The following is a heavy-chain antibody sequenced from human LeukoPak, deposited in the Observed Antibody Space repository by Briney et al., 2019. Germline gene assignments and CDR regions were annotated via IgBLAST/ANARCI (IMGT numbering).Heavy chain of an antibody. J-gene: IGHJ4*02. CDR2: IRYDGRNK. CDR1: GFTVSSNS. CDR3: AKDSLRERIVGSTTRGVNDY. V-gene: IGHV3-30*02. D-gene: IGHD1-26*01. Sequence: PGGSLRLSCTVSGFTVSSNSMSWVRQAPGKGLEWVAFIRYDGRNKYYADSVKGRFTISRDNSKNTLYLQMNSLRGEDTAVYYCAKDSLRERIVGSTTRGVNDYWGQGTPVTVSS.